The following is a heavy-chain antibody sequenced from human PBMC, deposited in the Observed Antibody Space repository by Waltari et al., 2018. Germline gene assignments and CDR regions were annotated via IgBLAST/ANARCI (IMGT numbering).Heavy chain of an antibody. CDR3: ARETLTGTTRGNWFDP. CDR2: IIPIFGTA. V-gene: IGHV1-69*01. D-gene: IGHD1-7*01. Sequence: QVQLVQSGAEVKKPGSSVKVSCKASGGTFSSYAISWVRQAPGHGLEWMGGIIPIFGTANYAQKVQGRVTITADESTSTAYMELSSLRSEDTAVYYCARETLTGTTRGNWFDPWGQGTLVTVSS. J-gene: IGHJ5*02. CDR1: GGTFSSYA.